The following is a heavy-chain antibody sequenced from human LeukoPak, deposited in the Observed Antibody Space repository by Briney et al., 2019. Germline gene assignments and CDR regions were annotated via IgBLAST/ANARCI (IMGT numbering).Heavy chain of an antibody. Sequence: SETLSLTCTVSGGSISSSSYYWGWIPQPPGKVLEWIGSIYYSGSTYYNPSRKSRVTIAVDTSKNQFSLKLSSVPAADTAVYYCARVTYSSSWSSSGIYYYYYMDVWGKGTTVTVSS. V-gene: IGHV4-39*07. CDR2: IYYSGST. J-gene: IGHJ6*03. CDR3: ARVTYSSSWSSSGIYYYYYMDV. D-gene: IGHD6-13*01. CDR1: GGSISSSSYY.